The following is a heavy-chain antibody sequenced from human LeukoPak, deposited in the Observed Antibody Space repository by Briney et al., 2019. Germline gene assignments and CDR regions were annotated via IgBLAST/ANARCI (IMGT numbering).Heavy chain of an antibody. V-gene: IGHV3-23*01. CDR1: GFTFSSYA. CDR2: ISGSGGST. CDR3: AKDLKSSGWYGIVYYYYGMDV. Sequence: PGGSLRLSCAASGFTFSSYAMSWVRQAPGKGLEWVSAISGSGGSTYYADSVKGRFTISRDNSKNTLYLQMNSLRAEDTAVYYCAKDLKSSGWYGIVYYYYGMDVWGQGPTVTVSS. D-gene: IGHD6-19*01. J-gene: IGHJ6*02.